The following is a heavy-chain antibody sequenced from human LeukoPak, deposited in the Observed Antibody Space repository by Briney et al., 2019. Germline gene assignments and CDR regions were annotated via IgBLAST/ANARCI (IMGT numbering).Heavy chain of an antibody. CDR2: INAGNGNT. V-gene: IGHV1-3*01. CDR1: GYTFTSYA. D-gene: IGHD6-19*01. J-gene: IGHJ4*02. CDR3: ARGSSGWYSVAY. Sequence: GASVKVSCKASGYTFTSYAMHWVRQAPGQRLEWMGWINAGNGNTKYSQKFQGRVTMTRDTSTSTVYMELSSLRSEDTAVYYCARGSSGWYSVAYWGQGTLVTVSS.